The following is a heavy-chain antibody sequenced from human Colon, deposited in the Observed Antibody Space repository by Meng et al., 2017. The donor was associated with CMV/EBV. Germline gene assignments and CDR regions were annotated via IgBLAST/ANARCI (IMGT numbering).Heavy chain of an antibody. V-gene: IGHV1-69*02. J-gene: IGHJ5*02. CDR2: IIPILGIA. CDR1: YT. Sequence: YTISWVRQAPGQGLEWMGRIIPILGIANYAQKFQGRVTITADKSTSTAYMELSSLRSEDTAVYYCARSSGCSSTSCYNRGHENWFDPWGQGTLVTVSS. CDR3: ARSSGCSSTSCYNRGHENWFDP. D-gene: IGHD2-2*02.